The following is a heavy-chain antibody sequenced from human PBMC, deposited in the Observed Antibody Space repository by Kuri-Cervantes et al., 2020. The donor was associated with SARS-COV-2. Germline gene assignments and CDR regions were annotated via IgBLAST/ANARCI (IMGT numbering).Heavy chain of an antibody. CDR3: VENRYNWNYGFWFDP. D-gene: IGHD1-7*01. J-gene: IGHJ5*02. CDR2: FDPEDGET. Sequence: ASVKVSCKVSGYTLTELSMHWVRQAPGKGLEWMGGFDPEDGETIYAQKLQGRVTMTEDTSTDTACMELSSLRSEDTAVYYCVENRYNWNYGFWFDPWGQGTLVTVSS. CDR1: GYTLTELS. V-gene: IGHV1-24*01.